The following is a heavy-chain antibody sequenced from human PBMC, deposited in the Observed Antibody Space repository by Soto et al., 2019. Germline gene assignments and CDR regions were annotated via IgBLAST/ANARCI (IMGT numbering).Heavy chain of an antibody. Sequence: HPGGSLRLSCAASGFTFSNSWMHWVRQAPGKGLVWVSRMSGDGQITTYADSVKGRFTISRDNARNTLYLQMDSLRVEDTAVYYCARALLGINIFGVAVGLRDDGFDIWGQGTMVTVSS. CDR2: MSGDGQIT. J-gene: IGHJ3*02. V-gene: IGHV3-74*03. CDR3: ARALLGINIFGVAVGLRDDGFDI. D-gene: IGHD3-3*02. CDR1: GFTFSNSW.